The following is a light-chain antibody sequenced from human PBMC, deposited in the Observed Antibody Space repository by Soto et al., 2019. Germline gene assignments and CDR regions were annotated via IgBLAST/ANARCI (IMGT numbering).Light chain of an antibody. V-gene: IGKV1-39*01. CDR3: QQSYNTPRT. J-gene: IGKJ2*01. CDR2: GAS. CDR1: QSISNF. Sequence: DIQMTQSPSSLSASVGDRVTITCRAGQSISNFLNWYQQKPGEVPKLLIYGASTLRSGVPSRFSGSGSGTHFTLTISSLQPEDFATYYCQQSYNTPRTFGRGTSLEIK.